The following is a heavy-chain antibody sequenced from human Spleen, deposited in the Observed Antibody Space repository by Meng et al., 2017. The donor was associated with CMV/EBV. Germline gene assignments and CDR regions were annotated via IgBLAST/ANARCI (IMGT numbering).Heavy chain of an antibody. CDR1: GFTFSGYW. J-gene: IGHJ4*02. Sequence: GGSLRLSCAASGFTFSGYWMHWVRQAPGKGLVWVSRINGDGSITTYADSVKGRFTISRDNSKNTLYLQMNSLRAEDTAVYYCAKANLYDYGDYDYWGQGTLVTVSS. CDR3: AKANLYDYGDYDY. CDR2: INGDGSIT. D-gene: IGHD4-17*01. V-gene: IGHV3-74*01.